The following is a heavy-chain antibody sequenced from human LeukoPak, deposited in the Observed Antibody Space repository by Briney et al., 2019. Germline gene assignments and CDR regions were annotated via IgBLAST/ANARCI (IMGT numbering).Heavy chain of an antibody. CDR2: ISYDGSNK. CDR1: GLTFSRYA. Sequence: GGSLRLSCAVSGLTFSRYAMSWVRQAPGKGLEWVAVISYDGSNKYYADSVKGRFTISRDNSKNTLYLQMNSLRAEDTAVYYCARGGYDFWSGSIDYWGQGTLVTVSS. V-gene: IGHV3-30-3*01. D-gene: IGHD3-3*01. J-gene: IGHJ4*02. CDR3: ARGGYDFWSGSIDY.